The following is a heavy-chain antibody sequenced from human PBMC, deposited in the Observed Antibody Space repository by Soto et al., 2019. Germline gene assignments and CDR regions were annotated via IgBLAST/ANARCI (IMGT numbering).Heavy chain of an antibody. CDR2: IIPIFGTA. CDR3: ASRHYGWGSFLYYYYYGMDV. D-gene: IGHD3-10*01. V-gene: IGHV1-69*01. CDR1: GGTFSSYA. J-gene: IGHJ6*02. Sequence: QVQLVQSGAEVKKPGSSVKVSCKASGGTFSSYAISWVRQAPGQGLEWMGGIIPIFGTANYAQKFQGRVTITADESTSTAYMELSSLRAEDTAVYYCASRHYGWGSFLYYYYYGMDVWGQGTTVTVSS.